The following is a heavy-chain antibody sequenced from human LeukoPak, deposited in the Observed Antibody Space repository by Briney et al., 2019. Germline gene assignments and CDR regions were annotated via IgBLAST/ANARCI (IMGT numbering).Heavy chain of an antibody. J-gene: IGHJ4*02. V-gene: IGHV3-23*01. CDR1: GFTFSSFA. Sequence: GGSLRLSCAASGFTFSSFAMSWVRQAPGKGLEWVSAIGGGGVDTYYADSVKGRFTISRDNSKNTLYLQMNSLRAEDTAVYYCAKRGESCSSTNCRKYYFDYWGQGTLVTVSS. CDR3: AKRGESCSSTNCRKYYFDY. CDR2: IGGGGVDT. D-gene: IGHD2-2*01.